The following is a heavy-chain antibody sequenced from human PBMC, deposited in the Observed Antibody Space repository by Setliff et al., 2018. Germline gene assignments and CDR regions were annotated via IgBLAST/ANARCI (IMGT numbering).Heavy chain of an antibody. V-gene: IGHV1-18*01. J-gene: IGHJ4*02. CDR2: ISAHTGNT. D-gene: IGHD2-8*01. Sequence: ASVKVSCKTSGYTFNDYGIAWVRQAPGQGLEWMGWISAHTGNTYYTPKLHGRVTLTTDTSTGTAYMELRSLGSDDTAVYYCSRLVRYCTRTSCQRLSGGEFWGQGTLVTVSS. CDR3: SRLVRYCTRTSCQRLSGGEF. CDR1: GYTFNDYG.